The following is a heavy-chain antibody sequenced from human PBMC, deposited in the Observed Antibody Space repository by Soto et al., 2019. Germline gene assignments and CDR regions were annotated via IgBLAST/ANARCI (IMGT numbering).Heavy chain of an antibody. J-gene: IGHJ4*02. Sequence: GASVKVSCKTSGYTFTSFGVSWVRQAPGQGLEWMGWISGYNGKTKYAQTLQGRVTMTADTSTSTVYMELRGLRSDDTAVYFCARDKIIDDYGLGTYDYWGQGTTVTVS. D-gene: IGHD3-10*01. CDR2: ISGYNGKT. CDR1: GYTFTSFG. V-gene: IGHV1-18*04. CDR3: ARDKIIDDYGLGTYDY.